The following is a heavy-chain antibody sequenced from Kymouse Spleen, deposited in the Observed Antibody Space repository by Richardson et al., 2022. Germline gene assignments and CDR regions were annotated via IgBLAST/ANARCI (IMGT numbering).Heavy chain of an antibody. CDR3: AREGTGDAFDI. J-gene: IGHJ3*02. CDR1: GGSFSGYY. D-gene: IGHD7-27*02. V-gene: IGHV4-34*01. Sequence: QVQLQQWGAGLLKPSETLSLTCAVYGGSFSGYYWSWIRQPPGKGLEWIGEINHSGSTNYNPSLKSRVTISVDTSKNQFSLKLSSVTAADTAVYYCAREGTGDAFDIWGQGTMVTVSS. CDR2: INHSGST.